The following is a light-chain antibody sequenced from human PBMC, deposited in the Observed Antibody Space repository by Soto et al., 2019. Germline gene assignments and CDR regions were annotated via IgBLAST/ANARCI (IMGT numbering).Light chain of an antibody. J-gene: IGLJ3*02. CDR1: NRDVGSYNL. Sequence: QSALTQPASVSGSPGQSITIACTGTNRDVGSYNLVSWNQQRPGEAPKLIISEVRNRPSGISYRFTGSKSGNTASLTISGLQAEDEADYYCSSYTTTSTLVFGGRTKLTVL. CDR2: EVR. V-gene: IGLV2-14*01. CDR3: SSYTTTSTLV.